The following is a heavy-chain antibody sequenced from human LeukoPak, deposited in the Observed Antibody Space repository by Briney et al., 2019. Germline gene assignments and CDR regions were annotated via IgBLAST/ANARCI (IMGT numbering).Heavy chain of an antibody. V-gene: IGHV4-38-2*01. D-gene: IGHD2-2*01. Sequence: SETLSLTCDVSGDSITNGDYWAWIRQSPGKGLEWIGSVYHSGSTHYNPSLKSRLIISVDTSKNQFSLNLNTLTAADTAIYHCARNVSRADVVISANSPSNWFDPWGQGVLVTVSS. J-gene: IGHJ5*02. CDR1: GDSITNGDY. CDR2: VYHSGST. CDR3: ARNVSRADVVISANSPSNWFDP.